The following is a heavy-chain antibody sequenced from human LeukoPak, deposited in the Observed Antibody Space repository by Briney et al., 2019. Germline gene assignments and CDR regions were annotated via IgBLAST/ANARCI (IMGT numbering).Heavy chain of an antibody. Sequence: GASVKVSCKASGYIFTDYAIHWLRQAPGQRPEWMGWMNAGNGNTKYSQKFQGRITLIRDTSAATAYMELSSLRHDDLAVFYCARAMNSWFLLDLDYWGQGNLVTVSS. D-gene: IGHD3-22*01. J-gene: IGHJ4*02. CDR2: MNAGNGNT. CDR1: GYIFTDYA. CDR3: ARAMNSWFLLDLDY. V-gene: IGHV1-3*01.